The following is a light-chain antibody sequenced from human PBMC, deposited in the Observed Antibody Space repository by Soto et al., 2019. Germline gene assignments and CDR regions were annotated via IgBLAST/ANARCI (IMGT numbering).Light chain of an antibody. Sequence: PGDSATLSCSASRSVSNYLAWYXQKXGQXXRXXXYDASNSPTDIPARFSGSGYGTDFTLTISRLEPEDFAVYYCQQRSNWPLTFVVGKRLEI. V-gene: IGKV3-11*01. J-gene: IGKJ5*01. CDR2: DAS. CDR1: RSVSNY. CDR3: QQRSNWPLT.